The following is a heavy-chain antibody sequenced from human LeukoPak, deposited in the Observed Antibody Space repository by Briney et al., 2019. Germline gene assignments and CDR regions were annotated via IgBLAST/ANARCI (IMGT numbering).Heavy chain of an antibody. CDR1: GFTFSSYS. J-gene: IGHJ4*02. CDR2: ISSSSYI. D-gene: IGHD3-3*01. CDR3: ARLGVAGYFDY. Sequence: GGSLRLSCAASGFTFSSYSMNWVRQAPGKGLEWVSSISSSSYIYYADSVKGRFTISRDNAKNSLYLQMNSLRAEDTAVYYCARLGVAGYFDYWGQGTLVTVSS. V-gene: IGHV3-21*01.